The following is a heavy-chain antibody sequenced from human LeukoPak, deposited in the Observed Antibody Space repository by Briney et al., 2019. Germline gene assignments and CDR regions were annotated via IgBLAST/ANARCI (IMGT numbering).Heavy chain of an antibody. J-gene: IGHJ4*02. Sequence: PSGTLSLTCTVSGGSISSSSYYWGWIRQPPGKGLEWIGNMYYSGSPDYNPSLKSRVTISIDTSKNQFSLRLTSVTAADTAVYYCARWRPYFYDSSGYVDYWGQGTLVTVSS. V-gene: IGHV4-61*05. CDR3: ARWRPYFYDSSGYVDY. CDR1: GGSISSSSYY. CDR2: MYYSGSP. D-gene: IGHD3-22*01.